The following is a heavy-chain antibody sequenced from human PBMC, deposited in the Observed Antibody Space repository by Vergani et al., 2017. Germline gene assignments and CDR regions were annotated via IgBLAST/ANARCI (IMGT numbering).Heavy chain of an antibody. V-gene: IGHV3-30*02. J-gene: IGHJ4*02. D-gene: IGHD3-16*01. Sequence: QVQLVESGGGVVQRGGSLRLSCATSGFTLRNYDMQWIRQGPGKGLEFVAFIQFDGSNQYYADYVKGRFTRSRDFSKNTLYLQMNSLRTDDTATYYCAKHFRGWGIDYWGQGTQVIVSS. CDR2: IQFDGSNQ. CDR3: AKHFRGWGIDY. CDR1: GFTLRNYD.